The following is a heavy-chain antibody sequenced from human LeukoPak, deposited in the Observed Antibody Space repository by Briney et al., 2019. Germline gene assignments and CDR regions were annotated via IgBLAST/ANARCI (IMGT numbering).Heavy chain of an antibody. CDR1: GFTFRSYA. CDR3: ARDPVGGNSAEYFQH. Sequence: EGSPRLSCAASGFTFRSYAMHWVRQAPGKGLEYVSAISSNGGSTYYANYVKGRFTISRDNSKNALYLQMNSLRAEDTAVYYCARDPVGGNSAEYFQHWGQGTLVTVSS. V-gene: IGHV3-64*01. J-gene: IGHJ1*01. D-gene: IGHD4-23*01. CDR2: ISSNGGST.